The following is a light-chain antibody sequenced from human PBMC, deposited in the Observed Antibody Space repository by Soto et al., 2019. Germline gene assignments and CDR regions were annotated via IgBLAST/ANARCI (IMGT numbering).Light chain of an antibody. CDR2: AAS. V-gene: IGKV1-39*01. J-gene: IGKJ4*02. CDR1: QSISSY. Sequence: DIQMTQSPSSLSASGVDRVTITCRASQSISSYLTWYQQKPGKAPKLLIYAASSLQTRVPSRFSGSGSGTDFTLTISSLQPEDFATYYCQKCKITPCTFGEGTKVDIK. CDR3: QKCKITPCT.